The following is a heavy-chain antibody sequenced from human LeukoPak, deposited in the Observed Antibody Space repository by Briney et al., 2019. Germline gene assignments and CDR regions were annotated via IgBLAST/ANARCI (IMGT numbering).Heavy chain of an antibody. CDR3: ARPSSGCCYFDY. CDR1: GGTFSSYA. V-gene: IGHV1-69*05. D-gene: IGHD6-19*01. Sequence: ASVKVSCKASGGTFSSYAISWVRQAPGQGLEWTGGIIPIFGTANYAQKFQGRVTITTDESTSTAYMELSSLRSEDTAVYYCARPSSGCCYFDYWGQGTPVTVSS. J-gene: IGHJ4*02. CDR2: IIPIFGTA.